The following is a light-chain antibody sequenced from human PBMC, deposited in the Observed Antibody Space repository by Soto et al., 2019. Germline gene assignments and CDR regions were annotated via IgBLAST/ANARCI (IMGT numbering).Light chain of an antibody. Sequence: DIQMTQSPSSLSASVGDRVTITCRASQSISSYLNWNQQKPGKAPKLLIYAASSLQSGVPSRFSGSGSGTDFTLTISSLQPEDFATYYCQQSYSTPPLFGGGTKVEIK. V-gene: IGKV1-39*01. CDR3: QQSYSTPPL. J-gene: IGKJ4*01. CDR1: QSISSY. CDR2: AAS.